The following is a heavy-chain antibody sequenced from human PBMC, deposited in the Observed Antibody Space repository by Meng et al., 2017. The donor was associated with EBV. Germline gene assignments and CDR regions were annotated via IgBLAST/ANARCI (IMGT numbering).Heavy chain of an antibody. CDR2: LIPMTGVA. D-gene: IGHD3-10*01. V-gene: IGHV1-69*01. CDR1: GGTFRSDA. Sequence: QVQLVQSGAEVKKXXSSVMVSCKTSGGTFRSDAISWVRQAPGQGLVWMGGLIPMTGVAHYAQKFQDRVSIIADEFTSTHYLELSSLRSEDTAIYFCASESGRGFTPDYWGQGTLVTVSS. J-gene: IGHJ4*02. CDR3: ASESGRGFTPDY.